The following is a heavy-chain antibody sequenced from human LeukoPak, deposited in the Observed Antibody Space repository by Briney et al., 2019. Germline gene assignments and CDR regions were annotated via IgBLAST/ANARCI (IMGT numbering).Heavy chain of an antibody. V-gene: IGHV3-30*04. CDR3: ARGLGVRGVMDV. CDR2: ISCDGSTK. Sequence: GGSLRLSCAASGFTFSSYAMHWVRQAPGEGLEWVAIISCDGSTKYYAVSVKGRFTISRDNSKNTLYLQLNSLRAEDTAVYYCARGLGVRGVMDVWGKGTTVTVSS. J-gene: IGHJ6*04. D-gene: IGHD3-10*01. CDR1: GFTFSSYA.